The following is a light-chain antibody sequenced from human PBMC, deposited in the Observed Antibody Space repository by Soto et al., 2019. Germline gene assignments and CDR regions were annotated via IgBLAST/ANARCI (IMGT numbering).Light chain of an antibody. J-gene: IGKJ1*01. CDR3: HLRET. CDR1: RYICSD. Sequence: ATQMTHSPTSLSASVGCRLSITCRASRYICSDLSLYRHKQGEAPNLLIYAASNLQSGAPSRFRGSRSGPEFTLPIRRLEPEDFAVYYCHLRETFGHGTKVDI. CDR2: AAS. V-gene: IGKV1-6*01.